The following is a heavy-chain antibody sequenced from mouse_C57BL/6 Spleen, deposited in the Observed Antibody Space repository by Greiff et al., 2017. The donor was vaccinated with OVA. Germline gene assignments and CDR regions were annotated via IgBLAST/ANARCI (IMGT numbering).Heavy chain of an antibody. Sequence: QVQLQQPGAELVRPGSSVKLSCKASGYTFTSYWMDWVKQRPGQGLEWIGNIYPSDSETHYNQKFKDKATLTVDKSSSTAYMQLSSLTSEDSAVYYCARRGDLLSFDYWGQGTTLTVSS. CDR1: GYTFTSYW. CDR3: ARRGDLLSFDY. V-gene: IGHV1-61*01. CDR2: IYPSDSET. J-gene: IGHJ2*01. D-gene: IGHD6-1*01.